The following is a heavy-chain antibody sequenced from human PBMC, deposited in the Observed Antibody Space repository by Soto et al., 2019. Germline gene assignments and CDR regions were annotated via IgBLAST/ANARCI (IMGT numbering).Heavy chain of an antibody. CDR2: ISSSSRIT. D-gene: IGHD2-2*01. V-gene: IGHV3-48*02. CDR1: GFIFRSYS. Sequence: GGSLRLSCAASGFIFRSYSLNWVRQVPGKGLEWLSYISSSSRITYYADSVKGRFTVSRDNAKNSLYLQMNSLRDEDTAVYYCARDQDIVVAPGAYGMDVWGQGTTVTVSS. J-gene: IGHJ6*02. CDR3: ARDQDIVVAPGAYGMDV.